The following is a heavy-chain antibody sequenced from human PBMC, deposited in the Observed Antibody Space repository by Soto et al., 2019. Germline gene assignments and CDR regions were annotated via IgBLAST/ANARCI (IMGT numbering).Heavy chain of an antibody. CDR2: INYSGGFT. Sequence: GGSLRLSCVASGFTFSNYATSWVRQAPGKGLEWVSSINYSGGFTKYADSVTGRFTISRDNSKNTLFLQMNSLRVEDTAVYYCASGYYGNNDYYYGMDVWGQGTTVTVSS. CDR1: GFTFSNYA. CDR3: ASGYYGNNDYYYGMDV. V-gene: IGHV3-23*01. J-gene: IGHJ6*02. D-gene: IGHD3-3*01.